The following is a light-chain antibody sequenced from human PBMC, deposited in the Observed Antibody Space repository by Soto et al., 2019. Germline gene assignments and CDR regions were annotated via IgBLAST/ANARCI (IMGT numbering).Light chain of an antibody. CDR2: INSDGRH. CDR3: LTWGPGIWV. V-gene: IGLV4-69*01. J-gene: IGLJ3*02. Sequence: QPVLTQSPSASASLGASVKLTCSLSSRHTNYAIAWHQVQPEKGPRYLMKINSDGRHIKGDGIPDRFSGSSSGAERYLTISSRRSEDEADYYCLTWGPGIWVFGGGTKVTVL. CDR1: SRHTNYA.